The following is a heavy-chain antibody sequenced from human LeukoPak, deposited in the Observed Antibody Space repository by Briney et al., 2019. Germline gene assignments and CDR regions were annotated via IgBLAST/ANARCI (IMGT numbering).Heavy chain of an antibody. CDR1: GFTFSNAW. CDR3: TTSRPHWGSSWPTEVFDY. D-gene: IGHD6-13*01. J-gene: IGHJ4*02. V-gene: IGHV3-15*01. CDR2: IKSKTDGGTT. Sequence: KSGGSLGLSCAASGFTFSNAWMSWVRQAPGKGLEWVGRIKSKTDGGTTDYAAPVKGRFTISRDDSKNTLYLQMNSLKTEDTAVYYCTTSRPHWGSSWPTEVFDYWGQGTLVTVSS.